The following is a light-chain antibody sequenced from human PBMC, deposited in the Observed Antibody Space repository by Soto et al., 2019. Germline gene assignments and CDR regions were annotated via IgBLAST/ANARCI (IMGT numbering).Light chain of an antibody. CDR2: EIS. CDR1: GSDVGYHHY. Sequence: QSALTQPASVSGSPGQSITISCTGTGSDVGYHHYVSWYQQHPDKAPKLMIFEISNRPSGVSSRFSGSKSVNMASLTISGLQAEDEADYYCSSFTATSTYVFGTGTKLTVL. V-gene: IGLV2-14*01. J-gene: IGLJ1*01. CDR3: SSFTATSTYV.